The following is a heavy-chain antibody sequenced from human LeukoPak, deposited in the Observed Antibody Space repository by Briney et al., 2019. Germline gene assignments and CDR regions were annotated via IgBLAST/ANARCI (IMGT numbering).Heavy chain of an antibody. CDR1: GYTLTELS. CDR3: ARSDYGDLLDY. J-gene: IGHJ4*02. D-gene: IGHD4-17*01. V-gene: IGHV1-2*02. Sequence: ASVKVSCKVSGYTLTELSMHWVRQAPGQGLEWMGWINPNSGGTNYAQKFQGRVTMTRDTSISTAYMELSRLRSDDTAVYYCARSDYGDLLDYWGQGTLVTVSS. CDR2: INPNSGGT.